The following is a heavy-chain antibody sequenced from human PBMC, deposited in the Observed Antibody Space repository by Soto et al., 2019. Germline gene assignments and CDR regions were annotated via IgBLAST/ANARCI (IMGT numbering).Heavy chain of an antibody. J-gene: IGHJ3*02. Sequence: SETLSLTCNVSGGSFSPNYWSWIRQPPGKGLEWIGYIYYSGSTNYNPSLKSRVTISVDTSKNQFSLKLSSVTAADTAVYYCARQQWLVLNAFDIWGQGTMVTVSS. CDR2: IYYSGST. CDR1: GGSFSPNY. CDR3: ARQQWLVLNAFDI. V-gene: IGHV4-59*01. D-gene: IGHD6-19*01.